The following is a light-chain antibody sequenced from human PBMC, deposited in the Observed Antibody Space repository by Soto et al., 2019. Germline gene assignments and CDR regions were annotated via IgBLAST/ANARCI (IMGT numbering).Light chain of an antibody. V-gene: IGKV1-12*01. CDR2: AAS. CDR3: QQTNSFPYT. Sequence: DIKMTRSPSSVSASAGHSVTITCRASQGISRFLAWYQQKSGKAPKFLIYAASSLQSGVLSRFSGSGSGTDFTLTINSLQPEDFATYYCQQTNSFPYTFGQGTKVEIK. J-gene: IGKJ2*01. CDR1: QGISRF.